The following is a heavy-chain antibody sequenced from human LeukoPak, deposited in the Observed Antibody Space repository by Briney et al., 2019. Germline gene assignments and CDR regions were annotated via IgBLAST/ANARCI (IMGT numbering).Heavy chain of an antibody. CDR2: IKRDGSDT. V-gene: IGHV3-7*01. CDR3: ARDANYYESRGENYFNS. J-gene: IGHJ4*02. Sequence: PGGSLRLSCAASGFAFSSYWMSWVRQAPGKGLEWVANIKRDGSDTSYVDCVKGRFTISRDNARNSLYLQLNSLRAEDTAVYYCARDANYYESRGENYFNSWGQGTLVTVSS. D-gene: IGHD3-22*01. CDR1: GFAFSSYW.